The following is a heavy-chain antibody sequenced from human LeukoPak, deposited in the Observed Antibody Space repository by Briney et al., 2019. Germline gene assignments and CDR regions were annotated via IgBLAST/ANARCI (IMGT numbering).Heavy chain of an antibody. CDR3: ARDVGGSLDY. J-gene: IGHJ4*02. CDR2: ISSSGSTI. V-gene: IGHV3-11*04. CDR1: GFTFSDYY. D-gene: IGHD1-26*01. Sequence: PGGSLRLSCAASGFTFSDYYVSWIRQAPGKGLEWVSYISSSGSTIYYADSVKGRFTISRDNAQNSVYLQMSSLRGEDTAVYYCARDVGGSLDYWGQGTLVTVSS.